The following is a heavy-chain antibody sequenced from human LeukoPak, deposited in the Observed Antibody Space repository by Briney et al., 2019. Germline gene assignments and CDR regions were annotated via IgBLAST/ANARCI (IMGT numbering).Heavy chain of an antibody. CDR3: ARAKSSGSSGYYYDWDFDY. CDR1: GYTFTGYY. V-gene: IGHV1-2*06. Sequence: ASVKVSCKASGYTFTGYYMHWVRQAPGQGLEWMGRINPNSGGTNYAQKFQGRVTMTRDTSISRAYMELSRLRSDDTAVYYCARAKSSGSSGYYYDWDFDYWGQGTLVTVSS. D-gene: IGHD3-22*01. CDR2: INPNSGGT. J-gene: IGHJ4*02.